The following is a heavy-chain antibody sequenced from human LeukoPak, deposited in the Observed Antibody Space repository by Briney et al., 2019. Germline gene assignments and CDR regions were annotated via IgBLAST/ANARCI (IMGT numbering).Heavy chain of an antibody. V-gene: IGHV3-9*03. Sequence: GGSLRLFCAASGFTFDDYAMHWVRQAPGKGLEWVSGISWNSGSIGYADSVKGRFTISRDNAKNSLYLQMSSLRAEDMALYYCAKGIDYGDYGYFDYWGQGTLVTVSS. CDR1: GFTFDDYA. CDR2: ISWNSGSI. D-gene: IGHD4-17*01. J-gene: IGHJ4*02. CDR3: AKGIDYGDYGYFDY.